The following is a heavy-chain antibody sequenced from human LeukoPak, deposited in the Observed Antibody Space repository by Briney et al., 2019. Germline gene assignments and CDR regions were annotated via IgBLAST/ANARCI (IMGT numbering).Heavy chain of an antibody. Sequence: PSETRSLTCTVSGGSISSGDYYWSWIRQPPGKGLEWIGYIYYSGTTYYNPSLESRVTISVDTSKNQFSLKLSSATAADTAVYYCARVSARRRFLDYWGQGTLVTVSS. CDR1: GGSISSGDYY. CDR3: ARVSARRRFLDY. D-gene: IGHD1-14*01. J-gene: IGHJ4*02. CDR2: IYYSGTT. V-gene: IGHV4-30-4*08.